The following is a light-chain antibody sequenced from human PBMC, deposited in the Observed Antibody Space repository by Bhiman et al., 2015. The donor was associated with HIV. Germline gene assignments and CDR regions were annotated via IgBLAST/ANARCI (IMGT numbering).Light chain of an antibody. J-gene: IGLJ1*01. CDR1: NSNIGNNY. CDR2: END. CDR3: ATWDSGLSAGLFV. Sequence: QSVLTQPPSVSAAPGQKVTISCSGSNSNIGNNYVSWYQQLPGAAPKLLIYENDKRPSGIPGRFSGSKSATSATLGITGLQTGDEADYYCATWDSGLSAGLFVFGTETKLTVL. V-gene: IGLV1-51*02.